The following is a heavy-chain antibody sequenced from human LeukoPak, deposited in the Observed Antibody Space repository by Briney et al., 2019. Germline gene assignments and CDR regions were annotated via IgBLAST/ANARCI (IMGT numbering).Heavy chain of an antibody. Sequence: GGSLRLSCAVSGFSFTSYGMNWVRQAPGKGLEWVSVISGTSTYTSFADSVKGRFTISRDNAKNSLYLQMNGLRVEDTAMYYCARDTGYSSSWYRGDWFDPWGQGTLVTVSS. J-gene: IGHJ5*02. CDR1: GFSFTSYG. V-gene: IGHV3-21*01. CDR2: ISGTSTYT. CDR3: ARDTGYSSSWYRGDWFDP. D-gene: IGHD6-13*01.